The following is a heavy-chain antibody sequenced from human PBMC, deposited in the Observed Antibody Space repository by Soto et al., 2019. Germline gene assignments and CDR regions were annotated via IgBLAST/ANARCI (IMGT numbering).Heavy chain of an antibody. CDR2: ISGSGGST. CDR3: ARDTGIAVAPGYFDY. J-gene: IGHJ4*02. Sequence: GGSLRLSCAASGFTFSSYAMSRVRQAPGKGLEWVSAISGSGGSTYYADSVKGRFTISRDNSKNTLYLQMNSLRAEDTAVYYCARDTGIAVAPGYFDYWGQGTLVTVSS. V-gene: IGHV3-23*01. CDR1: GFTFSSYA. D-gene: IGHD6-19*01.